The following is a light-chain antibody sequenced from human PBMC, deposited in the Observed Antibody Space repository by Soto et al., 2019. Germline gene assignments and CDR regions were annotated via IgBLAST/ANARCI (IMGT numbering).Light chain of an antibody. CDR1: QSITSF. Sequence: DIQVTQSPSSLSASVGDRVTITCRASQSITSFLNWYQQKPGRPPKLLIYDASTLQSGVPSTFSGSGSGTDFSLTISSLQPEDFATYYWQQTYRTPPWAFGHRTKVDIK. V-gene: IGKV1-39*01. CDR3: QQTYRTPPWA. J-gene: IGKJ1*01. CDR2: DAS.